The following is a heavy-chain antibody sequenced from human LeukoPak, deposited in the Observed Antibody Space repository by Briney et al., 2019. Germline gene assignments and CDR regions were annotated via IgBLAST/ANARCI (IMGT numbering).Heavy chain of an antibody. J-gene: IGHJ6*03. V-gene: IGHV1-2*02. CDR1: GYTFTGYY. Sequence: GASVKVSCKASGYTFTGYYMHWVRQAPGQGLEWMGWINPNSGGTNYAQKFQGRVTMTRGTSISTAYMELSSLRSEDTAVYYCARDERFTAGYYMDVWGKGTTVTVSS. D-gene: IGHD3-3*01. CDR2: INPNSGGT. CDR3: ARDERFTAGYYMDV.